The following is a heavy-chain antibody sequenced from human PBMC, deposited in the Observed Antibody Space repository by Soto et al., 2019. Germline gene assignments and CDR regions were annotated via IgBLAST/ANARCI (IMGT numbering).Heavy chain of an antibody. D-gene: IGHD5-12*01. CDR1: GYTXTSYG. J-gene: IGHJ5*02. V-gene: IGHV1-18*01. CDR2: ISAYNCNT. Sequence: SXKVSFRASGYTXTSYGISLVRQAPGQGLEWMGWISAYNCNTNYAQKLQGRVTMTTEKSTSTAYMEMRSMRSDDTAVYYCARVATSNWFDPWGQGTLVTVSS. CDR3: ARVATSNWFDP.